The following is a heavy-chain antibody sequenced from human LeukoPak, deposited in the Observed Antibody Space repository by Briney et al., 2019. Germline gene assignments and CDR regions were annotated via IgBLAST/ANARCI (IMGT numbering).Heavy chain of an antibody. V-gene: IGHV4-34*01. CDR2: ITHSGST. J-gene: IGHJ4*02. D-gene: IGHD5-12*01. CDR1: GGSFSGYY. CDR3: ARVENSAMDIVATIRWYFDY. Sequence: SETLSLTCAVYGGSFSGYYWSWIRQPPGKGLEWIGEITHSGSTNYNPSLKSRVTISVDTSKNQFSLKLSSVTAADTAVYYCARVENSAMDIVATIRWYFDYWGQGTLVTVSS.